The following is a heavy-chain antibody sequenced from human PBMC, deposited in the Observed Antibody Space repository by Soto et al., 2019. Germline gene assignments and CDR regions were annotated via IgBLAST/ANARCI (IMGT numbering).Heavy chain of an antibody. CDR2: IFSNDAK. V-gene: IGHV2-26*01. Sequence: HVTLKESGPVLVKPTETLTLTCTVSGFSLSNGKVGVSWSRHPPGKALEWLAHIFSNDAKSYMTSLKSRLTISEDTSKSQVVLTLTTVDPVDTATYYCARILFGRSVAGGYFYMDVWGKGTTVTVTS. D-gene: IGHD6-19*01. J-gene: IGHJ6*03. CDR3: ARILFGRSVAGGYFYMDV. CDR1: GFSLSNGKVG.